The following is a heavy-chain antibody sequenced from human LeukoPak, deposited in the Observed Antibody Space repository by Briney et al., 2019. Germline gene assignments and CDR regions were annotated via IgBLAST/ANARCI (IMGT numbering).Heavy chain of an antibody. CDR1: GYTFTSYG. V-gene: IGHV1-18*01. J-gene: IGHJ5*02. CDR3: ARVGASAIFGVLRPFDP. CDR2: ISAYNGNT. Sequence: ASVKVSCKASGYTFTSYGISWVRQAPGQGLEWMGWISAYNGNTNYAQKLQGRVTMTTDTSTSTAYMELRSLRSDDTAVYYCARVGASAIFGVLRPFDPWGQGTLVTVSS. D-gene: IGHD3-3*01.